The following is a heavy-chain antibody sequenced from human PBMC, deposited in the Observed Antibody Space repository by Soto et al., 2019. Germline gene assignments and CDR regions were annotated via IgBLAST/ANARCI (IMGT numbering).Heavy chain of an antibody. Sequence: QVQLVQSGAEVKKPGASVKVCCKASGYTFTSYGISWVRQPPGQGLEWMGWLSAYNGNTKYAQKLQGRLTMPTDTSTSTAYMELRSLRSDDTAVYYCARDTRPYSVAATPEPFDYWGQGTLVTVCS. D-gene: IGHD2-15*01. V-gene: IGHV1-18*01. J-gene: IGHJ4*02. CDR1: GYTFTSYG. CDR3: ARDTRPYSVAATPEPFDY. CDR2: LSAYNGNT.